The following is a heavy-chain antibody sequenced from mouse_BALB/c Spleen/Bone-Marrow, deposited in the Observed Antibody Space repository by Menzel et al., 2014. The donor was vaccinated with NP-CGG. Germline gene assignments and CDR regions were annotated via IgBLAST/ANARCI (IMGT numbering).Heavy chain of an antibody. Sequence: EVMLVESGGGLVQPGGSMKLSCVASGFTFXNFWMSWVRQSPEKGLEWVAEIRLKPDNYATHYAESVKGKFTISRDDSKSRLYLQMNSLRTEDTGIYYCTLYYGSSYWFAYWGQGTLVTVSA. CDR3: TLYYGSSYWFAY. CDR2: IRLKPDNYAT. D-gene: IGHD1-1*01. J-gene: IGHJ3*01. CDR1: GFTFXNFW. V-gene: IGHV6-6*02.